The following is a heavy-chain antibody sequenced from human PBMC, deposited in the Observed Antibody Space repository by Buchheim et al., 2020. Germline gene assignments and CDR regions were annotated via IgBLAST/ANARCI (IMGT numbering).Heavy chain of an antibody. D-gene: IGHD6-6*01. Sequence: QVQLQQWGAGLLKPSETLSLTCAVYGGSFSGYYWSWIRQPPGKGLEWIGEINHSGSTNYNPSLKSRVTISVDTSKNQFSLKLSSVTAADTAVYYCARRPRRYSSSSWYFDYWGQGTL. CDR2: INHSGST. V-gene: IGHV4-34*01. J-gene: IGHJ4*02. CDR1: GGSFSGYY. CDR3: ARRPRRYSSSSWYFDY.